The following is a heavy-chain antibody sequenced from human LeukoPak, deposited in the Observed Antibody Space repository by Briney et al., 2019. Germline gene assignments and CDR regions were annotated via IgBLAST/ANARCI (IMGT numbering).Heavy chain of an antibody. D-gene: IGHD6-13*01. CDR3: AKDRVTAAGYYFDY. CDR2: ISFDGSAK. CDR1: GFTFSNYG. V-gene: IGHV3-30*18. Sequence: GGSLRLSCAASGFTFSNYGMHWVRQAPGKGLEWVSVISFDGSAKYYADSVKGRFTISRDNSKNTLYLQMTSLRAEDTAVYYCAKDRVTAAGYYFDYWGQGTLVAVSS. J-gene: IGHJ4*02.